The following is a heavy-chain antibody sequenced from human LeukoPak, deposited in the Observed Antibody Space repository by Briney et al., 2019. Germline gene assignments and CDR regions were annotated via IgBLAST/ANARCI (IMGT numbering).Heavy chain of an antibody. D-gene: IGHD2-2*01. CDR3: ARFLMSIVVVPAANELCFDY. V-gene: IGHV1-2*02. CDR2: INPNSGGT. Sequence: ASVKVSCKASGYTFTGYYMHWVRQAPGQGLEWMGWINPNSGGTNYAQKFQGRVTMTRDTSISTAYMELSRLRSDDTAVYYCARFLMSIVVVPAANELCFDYWGQGTLVTVSS. CDR1: GYTFTGYY. J-gene: IGHJ4*02.